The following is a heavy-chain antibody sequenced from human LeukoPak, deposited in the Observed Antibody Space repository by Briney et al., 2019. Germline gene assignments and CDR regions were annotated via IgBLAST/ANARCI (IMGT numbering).Heavy chain of an antibody. V-gene: IGHV3-30*18. CDR2: ISYDGSNK. CDR3: AKDPYSSGWYGIDY. D-gene: IGHD6-19*01. J-gene: IGHJ4*02. CDR1: GFTFSSYG. Sequence: GRSLILSCAASGFTFSSYGMHWVRQAPGKGLEWVAVISYDGSNKYYADSVKGRFTISRDNSKNTLYLQMNSLRAEDTAVYYCAKDPYSSGWYGIDYWGQGTLVTVSS.